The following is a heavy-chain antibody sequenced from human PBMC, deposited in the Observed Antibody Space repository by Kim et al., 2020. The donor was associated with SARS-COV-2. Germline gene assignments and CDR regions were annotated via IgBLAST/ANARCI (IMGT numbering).Heavy chain of an antibody. CDR1: GFIVSNTY. Sequence: GGSLRLSCAPSGFIVSNTYLSWVRQAPGKGLEWVSVIYTGATTYYADSVKGRFTLSRDNSRNTVYLQMSSLRADDTAVYYCARLGPVTANYYYGMDVWGQGTTVTVSS. D-gene: IGHD2-21*02. CDR3: ARLGPVTANYYYGMDV. J-gene: IGHJ6*02. V-gene: IGHV3-53*01. CDR2: IYTGATT.